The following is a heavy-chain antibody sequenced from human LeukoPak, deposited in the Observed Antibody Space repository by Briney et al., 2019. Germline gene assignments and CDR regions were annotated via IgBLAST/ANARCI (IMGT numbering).Heavy chain of an antibody. V-gene: IGHV6-1*01. Sequence: SQTLSLTCAISGDSVSSNSAAWNWIRQSPSRGLEWLGRTYYRSKWYNDYAVSVKSRITINPDTSKNQFSLQLNSVTPEDTAVYYCARDAQERWELTTVFWFDPWGQGTLVTVSP. CDR1: GDSVSSNSAA. J-gene: IGHJ5*02. CDR2: TYYRSKWYN. D-gene: IGHD1-26*01. CDR3: ARDAQERWELTTVFWFDP.